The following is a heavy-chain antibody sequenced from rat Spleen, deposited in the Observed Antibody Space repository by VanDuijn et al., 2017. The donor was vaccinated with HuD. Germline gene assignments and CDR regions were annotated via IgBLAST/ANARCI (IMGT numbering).Heavy chain of an antibody. V-gene: IGHV5-19*01. Sequence: EVQLVESGGGLVQPKGSLKLSCAVSGFDFSTYGVNWVRQAPKKGLEWVASISSGGGGTYYPDSVKGRFTIPRDNEKSTIYLQMDSRRSKDTANYYCAKDLGGGWGQGTLVTVSS. CDR3: AKDLGGG. J-gene: IGHJ3*01. CDR2: ISSGGGGT. D-gene: IGHD4-3*01. CDR1: GFDFSTYG.